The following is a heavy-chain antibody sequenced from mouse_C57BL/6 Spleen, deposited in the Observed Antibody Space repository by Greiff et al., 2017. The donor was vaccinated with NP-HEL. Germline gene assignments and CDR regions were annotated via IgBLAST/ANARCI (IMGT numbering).Heavy chain of an antibody. CDR2: IDPSDSYT. V-gene: IGHV1-69*01. CDR1: GYTFTSYW. J-gene: IGHJ4*01. Sequence: QVQLQQPGAELVMPGASVKLSCKASGYTFTSYWMHWVQQRPGQGLEWIGEIDPSDSYTNYNQKFKGKSTLTVDKSSSTAYMQLSSLTSEDSAVYYCARGYYGSSPHAMDYWGQGTSVTVSS. CDR3: ARGYYGSSPHAMDY. D-gene: IGHD1-1*01.